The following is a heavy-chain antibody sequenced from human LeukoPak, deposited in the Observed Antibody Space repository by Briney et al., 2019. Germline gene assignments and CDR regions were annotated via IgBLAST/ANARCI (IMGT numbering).Heavy chain of an antibody. Sequence: SETPSLTCTVSGGSISSGDYYWSWIRQPPGKGLEWIGYIYYSGSTYYNPSLKSRVTISVDTSKNQFSLKLSSVTAADTAVYYCARVRNDYGDYWGQGTLVTDSS. CDR2: IYYSGST. V-gene: IGHV4-30-4*01. J-gene: IGHJ4*02. CDR1: GGSISSGDYY. CDR3: ARVRNDYGDY.